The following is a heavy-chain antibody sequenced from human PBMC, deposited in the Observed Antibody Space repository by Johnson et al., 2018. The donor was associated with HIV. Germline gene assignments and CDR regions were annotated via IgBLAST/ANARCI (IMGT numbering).Heavy chain of an antibody. CDR2: IYSGGST. Sequence: MLLVESGGGLVQPGGSLRLSCAASGFTVSSNYMSWVRQAPGKGLEWVSVIYSGGSTYYADSVKGRFTISRDNSKNTLYLQMNSLRAEDTAVYYCARDFGLGELSYETVDAFDFWGPGTLVTVSS. J-gene: IGHJ3*01. CDR3: ARDFGLGELSYETVDAFDF. D-gene: IGHD3-16*02. V-gene: IGHV3-66*01. CDR1: GFTVSSNY.